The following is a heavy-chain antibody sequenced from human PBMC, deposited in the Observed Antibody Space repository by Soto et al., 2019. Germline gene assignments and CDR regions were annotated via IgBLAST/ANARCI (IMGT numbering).Heavy chain of an antibody. D-gene: IGHD1-1*01. CDR2: INPNSGGT. Sequence: ASVKVSCKASGYTFTGYYIHWVRQAPGQGLEWMGWINPNSGGTKYPQKFQGRVTMTRETSISTVYMSLTGLKSDDTAVYFCARDMEKGGGISVFDSCGQGTLVTVSS. CDR1: GYTFTGYY. CDR3: ARDMEKGGGISVFDS. V-gene: IGHV1-2*02. J-gene: IGHJ4*02.